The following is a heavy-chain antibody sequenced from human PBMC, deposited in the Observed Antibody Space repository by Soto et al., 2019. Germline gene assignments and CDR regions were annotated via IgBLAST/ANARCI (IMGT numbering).Heavy chain of an antibody. CDR3: VGGQYYFDY. CDR1: GFPFTTYG. Sequence: QVQLVESGGGVVQPGRSLRLSCAASGFPFTTYGMHWVGGGPGKGLEWVAVISYDGSNKYYADSVKGRFTISRDNSKNTLYLQMNSLRPEDTALYYCVGGQYYFDYRGQGTLVTVSS. D-gene: IGHD3-10*01. J-gene: IGHJ4*02. V-gene: IGHV3-30*03. CDR2: ISYDGSNK.